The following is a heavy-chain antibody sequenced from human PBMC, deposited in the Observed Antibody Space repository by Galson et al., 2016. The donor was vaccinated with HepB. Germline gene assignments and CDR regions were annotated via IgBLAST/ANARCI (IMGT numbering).Heavy chain of an antibody. CDR3: ARLITFYYCMDC. CDR1: GFSIRKYS. J-gene: IGHJ4*02. D-gene: IGHD2-15*01. Sequence: SPRLSCAASGFSIRKYSMQWVRLVPGKGLEWVASISGNGGKTYHADSVKGRFTISRDTAKNSLYLQMNSLRAEDTAVYFCARLITFYYCMDCWGQGAVVTVSS. V-gene: IGHV3-7*03. CDR2: ISGNGGKT.